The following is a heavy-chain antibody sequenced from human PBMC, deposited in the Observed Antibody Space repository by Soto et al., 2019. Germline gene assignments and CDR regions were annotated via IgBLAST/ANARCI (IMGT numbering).Heavy chain of an antibody. CDR1: GFTFSSGG. D-gene: IGHD3-9*01. CDR2: IWYDGSNK. J-gene: IGHJ6*02. Sequence: AGESLRLSCTVSGFTFSSGGMHWVRQAPHKGLELVAVIWYDGSNKYYADSVKGRCTIFRDNSKNTLYLQMNSSRAEDTGVYYCARGGVALVIGYYYYGMDVWGQGTTVTVSS. V-gene: IGHV3-33*01. CDR3: ARGGVALVIGYYYYGMDV.